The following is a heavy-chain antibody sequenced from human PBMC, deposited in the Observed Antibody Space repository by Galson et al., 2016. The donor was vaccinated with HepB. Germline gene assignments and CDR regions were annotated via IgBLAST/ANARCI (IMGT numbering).Heavy chain of an antibody. D-gene: IGHD6-19*01. CDR2: ITGDSGSI. CDR3: ARDLHSSGWQYYFDY. CDR1: GFTFSTYS. J-gene: IGHJ4*02. Sequence: SLRLSCAASGFTFSTYSMNWVRQAPGKGLEWVSSITGDSGSIYYADSVRGRFTISRDNAKNSLYLQMESLRADDTAVYYCARDLHSSGWQYYFDYWGQGTLITVSS. V-gene: IGHV3-21*01.